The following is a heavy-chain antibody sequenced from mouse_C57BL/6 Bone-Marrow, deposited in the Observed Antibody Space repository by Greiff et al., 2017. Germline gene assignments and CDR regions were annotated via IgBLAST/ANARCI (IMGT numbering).Heavy chain of an antibody. CDR3: ASPYGSYAMDY. CDR2: INPSTGGT. D-gene: IGHD1-1*02. V-gene: IGHV1-42*01. J-gene: IGHJ4*01. Sequence: VQLKQSGPELVKPGASVKISCKASGYSFTGYYMNWVKQSPEKSLEWIGEINPSTGGTTYNQKFKAKATLTVDKSSSTAYMQLKSLTSEDSAVYYCASPYGSYAMDYWGQGTSVTVSS. CDR1: GYSFTGYY.